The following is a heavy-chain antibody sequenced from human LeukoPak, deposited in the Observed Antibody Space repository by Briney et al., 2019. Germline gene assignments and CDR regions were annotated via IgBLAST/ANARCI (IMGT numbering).Heavy chain of an antibody. CDR2: IYYSGST. J-gene: IGHJ5*02. CDR3: ARSRTVTTWFDP. D-gene: IGHD4-17*01. V-gene: IGHV4-39*07. CDR1: GGSISSSSYY. Sequence: SETLSLTCTVSGGSISSSSYYWGWIRQPPGKGLEWIGSIYYSGSTYYNPSLKSRVTISVDTSKNQFSLKLSSVTAADTAVYYCARSRTVTTWFDPWGQGTLVTVSS.